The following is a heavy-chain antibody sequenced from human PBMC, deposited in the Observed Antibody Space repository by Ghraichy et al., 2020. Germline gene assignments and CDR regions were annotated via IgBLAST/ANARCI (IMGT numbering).Heavy chain of an antibody. Sequence: GGSLRLSCSVSGFTFSSHWMSWVRQAPGKGLEWVASINDYGRQKYYVDSVMGRFTISRDNAEKSLHLQMSSLRADDTAVYYCTRDPGPNGSGWYYFDFWGQGTLVTVSS. J-gene: IGHJ4*02. CDR1: GFTFSSHW. V-gene: IGHV3-7*03. D-gene: IGHD6-19*01. CDR3: TRDPGPNGSGWYYFDF. CDR2: INDYGRQK.